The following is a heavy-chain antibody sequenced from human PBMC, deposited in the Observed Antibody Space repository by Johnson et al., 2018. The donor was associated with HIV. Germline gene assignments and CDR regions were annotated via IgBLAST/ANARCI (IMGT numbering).Heavy chain of an antibody. V-gene: IGHV3-30-3*01. CDR1: GFTFSSYA. CDR3: ARSGPNWAFDF. J-gene: IGHJ3*01. Sequence: QVQLVESGGGVVQPGRSLRLSCAASGFTFSSYAMHWVRQAPGKGLEWVAVISYDGSNKYYADSVKGRFTISRDNSKNTLYLQMNSLRAEDTAVYYCARSGPNWAFDFWGQGTIVTVSS. CDR2: ISYDGSNK. D-gene: IGHD1-1*01.